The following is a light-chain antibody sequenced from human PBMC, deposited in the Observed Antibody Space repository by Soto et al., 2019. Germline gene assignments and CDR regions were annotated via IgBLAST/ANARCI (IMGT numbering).Light chain of an antibody. CDR2: AAS. Sequence: AIKLYNSPSSLSAYVGDRITITCRASQDISNDLGWFQQKPGKAPKLLIYAASILQTGVPSRFSGSGSGSAFSLTISFLQPEDFTPYCSLHSSFPPITF. CDR3: LHSSFPPIT. V-gene: IGKV1-6*02. J-gene: IGKJ5*01. CDR1: QDISND.